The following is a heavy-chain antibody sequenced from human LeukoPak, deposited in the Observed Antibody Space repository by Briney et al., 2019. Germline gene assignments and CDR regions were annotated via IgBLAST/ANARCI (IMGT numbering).Heavy chain of an antibody. V-gene: IGHV4-59*08. D-gene: IGHD5-18*01. Sequence: KPSETLSLTCTVSGGSISSYYWSWIRQPPGKGLEWIGYIYYSGSTNYNPSLKSRVTISVDTSKNQFSLKLSSVTAADTAVYYCARSRGIQLCWEPPYYFDYCAREPWSPSPQ. CDR3: ARSRGIQLCWEPPYYFDY. CDR1: GGSISSYY. CDR2: IYYSGST. J-gene: IGHJ4*02.